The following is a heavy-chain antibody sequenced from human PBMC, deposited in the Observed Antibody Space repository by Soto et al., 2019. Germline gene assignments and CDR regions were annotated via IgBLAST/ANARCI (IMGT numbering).Heavy chain of an antibody. Sequence: QIQLVQSGGEVKKPGASVKVSCKASGYTFRSYGISWVRQAPGQGLEWVGWVSAYNGYTHYAPKFQDRITLTTETSTDTAYMEWRSLRLDDTAVYYCARDWSRYYDNSGLIWFYWGQGSLVTVSS. CDR3: ARDWSRYYDNSGLIWFY. CDR1: GYTFRSYG. V-gene: IGHV1-18*04. D-gene: IGHD3-22*01. CDR2: VSAYNGYT. J-gene: IGHJ4*02.